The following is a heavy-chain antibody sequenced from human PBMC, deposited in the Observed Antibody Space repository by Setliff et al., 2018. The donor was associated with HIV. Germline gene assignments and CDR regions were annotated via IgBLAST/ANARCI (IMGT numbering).Heavy chain of an antibody. V-gene: IGHV1-2*06. CDR2: INPNSGGT. CDR1: GYTFTGYY. CDR3: ARGRPSSMVRGVIIGP. J-gene: IGHJ5*02. D-gene: IGHD3-10*01. Sequence: ASVKVSCKASGYTFTGYYMHWVRQAPGKGLEWMGRINPNSGGTNYAQKFQGRVTMTRDTSISTAYMELSRLRSDDTAVYYCARGRPSSMVRGVIIGPWGQGTLVTVSS.